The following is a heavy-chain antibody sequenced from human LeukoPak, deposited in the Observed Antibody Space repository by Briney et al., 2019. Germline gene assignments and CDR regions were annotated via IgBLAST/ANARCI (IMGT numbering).Heavy chain of an antibody. V-gene: IGHV4-39*01. CDR1: GVSISGSYYY. J-gene: IGHJ4*02. D-gene: IGHD1-26*01. Sequence: SETLSLTCAVSGVSISGSYYYCGWIRQPPGKGLEWIGNIYYSGSTYYNASLQSRVTISIDTSKNQFSLRLNSVTAADTAMYFCVKSGGYGLIDYWGQGTLVTVSS. CDR2: IYYSGST. CDR3: VKSGGYGLIDY.